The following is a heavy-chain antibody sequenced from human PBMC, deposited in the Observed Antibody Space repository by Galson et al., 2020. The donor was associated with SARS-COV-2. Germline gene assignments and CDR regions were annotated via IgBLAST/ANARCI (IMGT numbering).Heavy chain of an antibody. CDR3: AINPYSSSWYLSLMEDYYYYGMDV. Sequence: ASVKVSCKASGYTFTSYDINWVRQATGQGLEWMGWMNPNSGNTGYAQKFQGRVTMTRNTSISTAYMELSSLRSEDTAVYYCAINPYSSSWYLSLMEDYYYYGMDVWGQGTTVTVSS. V-gene: IGHV1-8*01. CDR1: GYTFTSYD. J-gene: IGHJ6*02. CDR2: MNPNSGNT. D-gene: IGHD6-13*01.